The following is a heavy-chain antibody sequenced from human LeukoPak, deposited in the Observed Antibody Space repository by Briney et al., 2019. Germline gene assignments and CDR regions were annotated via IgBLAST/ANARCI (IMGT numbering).Heavy chain of an antibody. J-gene: IGHJ6*02. V-gene: IGHV3-74*03. Sequence: GGSLRLSCAASGFTFSSYYMHWVRQAPGKGLVWVSRTDYDGSTTLYADSVKGRFTISRDNAKNTLDQQMDSLRAEDTAVYYCARGWFGSRNMDVWGQGTTVTVSS. CDR3: ARGWFGSRNMDV. CDR2: TDYDGSTT. D-gene: IGHD3-10*01. CDR1: GFTFSSYY.